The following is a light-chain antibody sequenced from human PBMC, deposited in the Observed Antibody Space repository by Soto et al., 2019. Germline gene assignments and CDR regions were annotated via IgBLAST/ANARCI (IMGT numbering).Light chain of an antibody. CDR3: GSWDSSLSDYV. CDR2: DDD. V-gene: IGLV1-51*01. CDR1: SSNIGAGYD. J-gene: IGLJ1*01. Sequence: QSVLTQPPSVSGAPGQRVTISCTGSSSNIGAGYDVHWYQQVPGTAPKLLIYDDDKRPSGIPDRFSGSKSGTSATLGITGFQTGDEADSYCGSWDSSLSDYVLGNGTKLTVL.